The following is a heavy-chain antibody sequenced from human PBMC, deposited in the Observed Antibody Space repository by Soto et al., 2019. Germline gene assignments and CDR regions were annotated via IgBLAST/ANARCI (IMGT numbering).Heavy chain of an antibody. D-gene: IGHD6-19*01. CDR1: GGSISSSSYY. J-gene: IGHJ4*02. V-gene: IGHV4-39*01. Sequence: QLQLQESGPGLVKPSETLSLTCTVSGGSISSSSYYWGWIRQPPGKGLEWIGSIYYSGSTYYNPSIKSGVTISLDTSKNRSSLKLSSVTAAGTAVYYCARHVAGYGSGPDYWCQGPLVTASS. CDR3: ARHVAGYGSGPDY. CDR2: IYYSGST.